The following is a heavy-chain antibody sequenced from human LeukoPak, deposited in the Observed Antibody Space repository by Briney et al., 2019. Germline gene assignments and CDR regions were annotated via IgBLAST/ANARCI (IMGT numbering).Heavy chain of an antibody. V-gene: IGHV3-7*01. D-gene: IGHD6-19*01. Sequence: PGGSLRLSCAASGFTFSSYAMSWVRQAPGKGLEWVANIKQDGSEKYYVDSVKGRFTISRDNAKNSLYLQMNSLRAEDTAVYYCARVVKGYSSGWYFDYWGQGTLVTVSS. CDR2: IKQDGSEK. CDR1: GFTFSSYA. J-gene: IGHJ4*02. CDR3: ARVVKGYSSGWYFDY.